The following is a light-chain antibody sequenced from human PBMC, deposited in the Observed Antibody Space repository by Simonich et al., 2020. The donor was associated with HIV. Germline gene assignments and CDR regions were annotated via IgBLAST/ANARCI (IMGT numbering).Light chain of an antibody. V-gene: IGLV1-40*01. CDR1: SSNIGAGYD. Sequence: QSVLTQPPSVSGAPGQRVTISCTGSSSNIGAGYDVHWYQQLPGPAPKPLIYGNSNRPSGGPDRFSGSKSGTSASLAITGLQAEDEADYYCCSYAGSSTFVFGGGTKLTVL. CDR2: GNS. CDR3: CSYAGSSTFV. J-gene: IGLJ2*01.